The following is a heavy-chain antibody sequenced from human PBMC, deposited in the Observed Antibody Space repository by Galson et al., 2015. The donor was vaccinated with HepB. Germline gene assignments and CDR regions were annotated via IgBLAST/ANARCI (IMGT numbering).Heavy chain of an antibody. CDR1: GGSISSYY. CDR3: AREIVVVPAAVYTLFIGSSYWYFDL. V-gene: IGHV4-4*07. CDR2: IYTSGST. D-gene: IGHD2-2*01. Sequence: SETLSLTCTVSGGSISSYYWSWIRQPAGKGLEWIGRIYTSGSTNYNPSLKSRVTMSVDTSKNQFSLKLSSVTAADTAVYYCAREIVVVPAAVYTLFIGSSYWYFDLWGRGTLVTVPS. J-gene: IGHJ2*01.